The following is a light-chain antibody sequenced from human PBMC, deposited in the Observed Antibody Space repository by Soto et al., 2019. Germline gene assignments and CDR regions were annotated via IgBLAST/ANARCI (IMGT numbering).Light chain of an antibody. V-gene: IGKV3-15*01. CDR3: QQYNNWPRT. J-gene: IGKJ1*01. Sequence: EIVLTQSPGTLAVSQGERARLSCRASQSVSSNLAWYQQKPGQAPRLLIYGASTRATGIPARFSGSGSGTEFTLTISSLQSEDFAVYYCQQYNNWPRTFGQGTKVDIK. CDR1: QSVSSN. CDR2: GAS.